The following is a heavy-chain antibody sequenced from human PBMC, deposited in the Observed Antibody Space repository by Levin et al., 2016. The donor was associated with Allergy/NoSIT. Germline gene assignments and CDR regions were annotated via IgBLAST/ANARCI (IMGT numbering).Heavy chain of an antibody. CDR2: INGDGSTT. CDR3: TGQRYYSGWYGFDM. J-gene: IGHJ3*02. CDR1: GFTFTNYW. Sequence: GESLKISCAASGFTFTNYWMHWVRQAPGKGLVWVSRINGDGSTTNYADSVKGRFTISRDNAKNTLFLQMNSLSAEDTAVYYCTGQRYYSGWYGFDMWGQGTMVTVSS. V-gene: IGHV3-74*01. D-gene: IGHD2-15*01.